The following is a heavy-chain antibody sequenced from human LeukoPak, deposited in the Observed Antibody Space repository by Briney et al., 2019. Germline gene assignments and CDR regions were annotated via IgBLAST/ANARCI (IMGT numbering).Heavy chain of an antibody. Sequence: SVKVSCKASGGTFSSYAISWLRQAPGRGLEWMGRIIPIFGTANYAQKFQGRVTITTDESTSTAYMELSSLRSEDTAVYYCARDPHVAAAGTHWGQGTLVTVSS. D-gene: IGHD6-13*01. CDR1: GGTFSSYA. CDR2: IIPIFGTA. J-gene: IGHJ4*02. V-gene: IGHV1-69*05. CDR3: ARDPHVAAAGTH.